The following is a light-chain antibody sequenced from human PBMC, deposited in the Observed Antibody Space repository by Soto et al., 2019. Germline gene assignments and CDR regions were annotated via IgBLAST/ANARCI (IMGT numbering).Light chain of an antibody. CDR3: QQRSNWPALT. CDR1: QSVSYH. J-gene: IGKJ4*01. CDR2: DAS. V-gene: IGKV3-11*01. Sequence: EALLTQLPANLSLSPGESATLSCRASQSVSYHLAWYQQKRGQAPRLLIYDASKRATGVPARFSASGSGTDFTLTIRSLEPEDFAVYYCQQRSNWPALTLGGGTKVEI.